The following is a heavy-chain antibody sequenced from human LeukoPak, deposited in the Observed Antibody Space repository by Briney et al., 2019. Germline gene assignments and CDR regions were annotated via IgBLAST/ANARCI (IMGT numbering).Heavy chain of an antibody. CDR2: IFTSGST. J-gene: IGHJ4*02. CDR1: GGSISTGSYY. V-gene: IGHV4-61*02. CDR3: ARESGTSSGYYSAVDY. D-gene: IGHD3-22*01. Sequence: SETLSLTCTVSGGSISTGSYYWSWIRQPAGKELQWIGRIFTSGSTNYNPSLKSRVTISVDTSKNQFSLKLSSVTAADTAVYYCARESGTSSGYYSAVDYWGQGTLVTVSS.